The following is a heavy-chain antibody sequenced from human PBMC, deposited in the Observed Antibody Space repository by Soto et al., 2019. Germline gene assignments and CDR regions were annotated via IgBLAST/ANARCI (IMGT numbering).Heavy chain of an antibody. CDR3: ARASHPNWNSSGMDV. CDR1: GFTFSSYE. Sequence: EVQLVESGRGLVQPGGSLRLSCAASGFTFSSYEMNWVRQAPGKGLEWVSYISSSGSTIYYADSVKGRFTISRDNAKNSLYLQMNSLRAEDTAVYYCARASHPNWNSSGMDVWGQGTTVTVSS. CDR2: ISSSGSTI. V-gene: IGHV3-48*03. D-gene: IGHD1-7*01. J-gene: IGHJ6*02.